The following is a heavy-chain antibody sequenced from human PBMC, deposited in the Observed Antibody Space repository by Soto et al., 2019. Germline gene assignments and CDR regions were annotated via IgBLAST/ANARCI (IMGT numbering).Heavy chain of an antibody. CDR1: GFTFSTYA. J-gene: IGHJ6*02. D-gene: IGHD2-15*01. CDR2: LSGSGDRT. V-gene: IGHV3-23*01. Sequence: TGGSLRLSCAASGFTFSTYAMSWVRQAPGKGLEWVSALSGSGDRTYYADSVKGRFTISRDNSKNTLYLQMNSLRAEDTAVYYCAKYAFCSGGSCYRTLDVWGQGTTVTVSS. CDR3: AKYAFCSGGSCYRTLDV.